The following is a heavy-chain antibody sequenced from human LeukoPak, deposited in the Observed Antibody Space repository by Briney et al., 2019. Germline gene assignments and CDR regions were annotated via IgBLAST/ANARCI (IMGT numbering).Heavy chain of an antibody. V-gene: IGHV1-8*01. J-gene: IGHJ3*02. CDR2: MNPNSGNT. CDR3: ATASTVTRERGSVVRALDI. Sequence: ASVKVSCKASGYTFTSYDINRVRQATGQGLEWMGWMNPNSGNTGYAQKFQGRVTMTRSTSISTAYVELSSLRSEDTAVYYCATASTVTRERGSVVRALDIWGQGTMVTVSS. D-gene: IGHD4-17*01. CDR1: GYTFTSYD.